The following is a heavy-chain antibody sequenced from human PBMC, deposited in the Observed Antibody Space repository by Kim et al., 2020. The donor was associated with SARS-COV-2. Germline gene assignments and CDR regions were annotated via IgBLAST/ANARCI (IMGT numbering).Heavy chain of an antibody. J-gene: IGHJ4*02. Sequence: GGSLRLSCAASGFTFSNYAMNWVRQAPGKGLEWVSGITGSSGQTYYADPVTGRFTISRDNSKNTVYLEMHNLRAEDTATYYCARELTSTSKCAFDDWGRG. CDR1: GFTFSNYA. D-gene: IGHD2-2*01. CDR2: ITGSSGQT. CDR3: ARELTSTSKCAFDD. V-gene: IGHV3-23*01.